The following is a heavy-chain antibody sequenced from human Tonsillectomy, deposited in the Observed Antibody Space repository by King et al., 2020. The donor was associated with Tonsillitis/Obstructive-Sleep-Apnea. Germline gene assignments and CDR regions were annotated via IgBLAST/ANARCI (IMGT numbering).Heavy chain of an antibody. CDR2: IWHDGTNT. V-gene: IGHV3-33*01. Sequence: VQLVESGGGVVQPERSLRLSCAASGFIFSSFVMHWARQAPGKGLEWVALIWHDGTNTYYADSVKGRFTISRDNSRTTVYLQMTSLRAEDTAVYYCAREGGISGTQKIGAFDVWGQGTMVTVSS. J-gene: IGHJ3*01. CDR1: GFIFSSFV. D-gene: IGHD1-7*01. CDR3: AREGGISGTQKIGAFDV.